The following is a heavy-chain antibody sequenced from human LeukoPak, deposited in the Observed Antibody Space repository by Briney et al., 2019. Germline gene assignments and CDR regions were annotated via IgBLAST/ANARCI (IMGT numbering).Heavy chain of an antibody. CDR1: GFIVSGSY. J-gene: IGHJ4*02. Sequence: RPGGSLRLSCGGSGFIVSGSYMSWVRQAPGKGLEWVSMIYTDGRIYYADSVKGRFTISRDNSKNTLYLQMNSLRAEDTAVYYCAKEVLLWFGELLQPAQLDYWGQGTLVTVSS. V-gene: IGHV3-53*01. D-gene: IGHD3-10*01. CDR2: IYTDGRI. CDR3: AKEVLLWFGELLQPAQLDY.